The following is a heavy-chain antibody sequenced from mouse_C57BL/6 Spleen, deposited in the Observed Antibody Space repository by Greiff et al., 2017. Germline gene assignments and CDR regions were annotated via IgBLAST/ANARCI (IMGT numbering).Heavy chain of an antibody. CDR3: AREGYPWFAY. J-gene: IGHJ3*01. V-gene: IGHV1-82*01. Sequence: QVQLKESGPELVKPGASVKISCKASGYAFSSSWMNWVKQRPGKGLEWIGRIYPGDGDTNYNGKFKGKATLTAYKSSSTAYMQLSSLTSEGSSVYFCAREGYPWFAYWGQGTLVTVSA. CDR1: GYAFSSSW. CDR2: IYPGDGDT. D-gene: IGHD2-2*01.